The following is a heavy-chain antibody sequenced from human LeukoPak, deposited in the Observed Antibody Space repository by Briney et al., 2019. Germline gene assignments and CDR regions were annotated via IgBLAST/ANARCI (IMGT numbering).Heavy chain of an antibody. CDR2: ISGGGGST. Sequence: PGGSLRLSCADSGFTFSSYGMSWVRQAPGKGLEWVSSISGGGGSTYYADSVKGRFTISRDNSKNTLYLQMNSLRAEDTAVYYCAKATSPVHSRNWFDSWGQGTLVTVSS. D-gene: IGHD6-13*01. V-gene: IGHV3-23*01. J-gene: IGHJ5*01. CDR1: GFTFSSYG. CDR3: AKATSPVHSRNWFDS.